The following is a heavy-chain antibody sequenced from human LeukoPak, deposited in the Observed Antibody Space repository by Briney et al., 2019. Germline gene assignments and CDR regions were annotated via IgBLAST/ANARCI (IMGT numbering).Heavy chain of an antibody. V-gene: IGHV1-2*02. CDR1: GYTFTGYY. J-gene: IGHJ4*02. CDR2: INPNSGGT. D-gene: IGHD6-13*01. CDR3: AREGGAAVFFDY. Sequence: ASVKVSCKASGYTFTGYYMHWVRQAPGQGLEWMGWINPNSGGTDYAQKFQGRVTMTRDTSISTAYMELSRLRSDDTAVYYCAREGGAAVFFDYWGQGTLVTVSS.